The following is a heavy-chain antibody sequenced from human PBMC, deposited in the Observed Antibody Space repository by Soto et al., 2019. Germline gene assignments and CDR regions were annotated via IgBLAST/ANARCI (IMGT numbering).Heavy chain of an antibody. J-gene: IGHJ1*01. Sequence: SETLSLTCTVSGGSISGGGYYWSWIRQHPGKGLEWIGYIYYSGSTYYNPSLTSRVTISADTSKNQFSLKLSSVTAADTAVYYCARAPGGSGYYYVAEYFPHWGQGTLVTVSS. CDR2: IYYSGST. CDR1: GGSISGGGYY. CDR3: ARAPGGSGYYYVAEYFPH. V-gene: IGHV4-31*03. D-gene: IGHD3-22*01.